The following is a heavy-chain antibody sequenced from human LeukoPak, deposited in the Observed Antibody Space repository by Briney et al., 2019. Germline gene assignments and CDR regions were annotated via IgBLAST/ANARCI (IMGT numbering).Heavy chain of an antibody. CDR3: ARDSDYYDSSGQK. Sequence: SETLSLTCSVSGGSISSGDYYWSWIRQPPGKGLEWIGYIYYSGSTYYNPSLKSRVTISVDTSKNQFSLKLSSVTAVDTAVYYCARDSDYYDSSGQKWGQGTMVTVSS. D-gene: IGHD3-22*01. J-gene: IGHJ3*01. CDR1: GGSISSGDYY. V-gene: IGHV4-30-4*08. CDR2: IYYSGST.